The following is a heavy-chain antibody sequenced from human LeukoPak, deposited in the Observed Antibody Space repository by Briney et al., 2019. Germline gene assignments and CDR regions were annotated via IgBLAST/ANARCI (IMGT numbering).Heavy chain of an antibody. CDR1: GGSIGSYH. V-gene: IGHV4-59*04. J-gene: IGHJ4*02. D-gene: IGHD5-12*01. CDR2: IYYSGST. Sequence: PSETLSLTCTVSGGSIGSYHWSWIRQPPGKGLEWIGYIYYSGSTYYNPSLKSRVTIPVDTSKNQFSLKLSSVTAADTAVYYCAGRRGYSGYAMYDYWGQGTLVTVSS. CDR3: AGRRGYSGYAMYDY.